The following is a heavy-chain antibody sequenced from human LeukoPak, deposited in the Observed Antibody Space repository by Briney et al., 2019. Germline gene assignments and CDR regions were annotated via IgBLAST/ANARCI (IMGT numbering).Heavy chain of an antibody. V-gene: IGHV4-34*01. D-gene: IGHD1-1*01. CDR2: INRSGST. J-gene: IGHJ4*02. CDR3: ARTGTTLFYDY. CDR1: GGSFSGYY. Sequence: PSETLSLTCAVYGGSFSGYYWSWIRQPPGKGLEWIGEINRSGSTNYNPSLKSRVTISVDTSKNQFSLKLSSVTAADTAVYYCARTGTTLFYDYWGQGTLVTVSS.